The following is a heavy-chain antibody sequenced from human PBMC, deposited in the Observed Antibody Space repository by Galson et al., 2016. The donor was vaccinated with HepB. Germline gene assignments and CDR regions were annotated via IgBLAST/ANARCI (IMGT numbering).Heavy chain of an antibody. CDR1: GGSISSGGHY. CDR2: IHYSGTT. CDR3: ARQDLLSGYSTSDY. D-gene: IGHD3-9*01. Sequence: TLSLTCTVSGGSISSGGHYWSWIRQHPGKGLEWIAYIHYSGTTDYNPSLKSRVSISLDTSKNQFSLKLTSVTAADTAVYYCARQDLLSGYSTSDYWGQGTLVTVSS. J-gene: IGHJ4*02. V-gene: IGHV4-31*03.